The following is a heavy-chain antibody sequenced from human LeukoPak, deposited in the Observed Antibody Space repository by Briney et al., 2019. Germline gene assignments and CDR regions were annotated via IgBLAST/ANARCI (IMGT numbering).Heavy chain of an antibody. V-gene: IGHV4-34*01. Sequence: SETLSLTRAVYAGSFSSYYWSWIRQPPGKGLEWIGEINHSGSTNYNPSLKSRVTISVDTSKNQFSLKLSSVTAADTAVYYCARGKGYCSIRGYCGQGTLVTVSS. J-gene: IGHJ4*02. CDR1: AGSFSSYY. D-gene: IGHD2-15*01. CDR2: INHSGST. CDR3: ARGKGYCSIRGY.